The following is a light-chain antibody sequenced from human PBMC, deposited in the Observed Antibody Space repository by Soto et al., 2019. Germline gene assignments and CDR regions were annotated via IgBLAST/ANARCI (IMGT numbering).Light chain of an antibody. CDR2: AAS. V-gene: IGKV1-27*01. CDR3: QKYDSASLT. CDR1: QGIGIY. J-gene: IGKJ4*01. Sequence: DIQMTQSPSSLSASFGDRVTMTCRASQGIGIYLAWFQQRPENTPKLLIYAASTLQSGVPSRFSGSGSGTDFTLTISSLQPEDVATYYCQKYDSASLTFGGGTRVEIK.